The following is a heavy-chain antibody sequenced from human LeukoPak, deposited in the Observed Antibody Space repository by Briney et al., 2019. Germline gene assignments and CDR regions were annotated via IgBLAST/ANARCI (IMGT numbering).Heavy chain of an antibody. CDR1: GVSISSGGYY. CDR2: IYYSGST. Sequence: SETLSLTCTASGVSISSGGYYWSWIRQHPGKVLEWIAYIYYSGSTYYNPSLKSRVTISVDTSKNQFSLKLSSVTAADTAVYYCARDRAQGRRESSTNWFDPWGQGTLVTVSS. V-gene: IGHV4-31*03. J-gene: IGHJ5*02. CDR3: ARDRAQGRRESSTNWFDP. D-gene: IGHD3-10*01.